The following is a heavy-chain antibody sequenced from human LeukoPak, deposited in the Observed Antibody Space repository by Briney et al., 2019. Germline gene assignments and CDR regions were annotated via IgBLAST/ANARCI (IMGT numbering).Heavy chain of an antibody. CDR1: GFTFDDYA. V-gene: IGHV3-9*01. CDR3: AKGGWLLTTYFDY. D-gene: IGHD5-12*01. CDR2: ISWNSGSI. Sequence: GGSLRLSCAASGFTFDDYAMHWVRQAPGKGLEWVSGISWNSGSIGYADSVKGRFTISRDNAKNSLYLQMISLRAEDTALYYCAKGGWLLTTYFDYWGQGTLVTVSS. J-gene: IGHJ4*02.